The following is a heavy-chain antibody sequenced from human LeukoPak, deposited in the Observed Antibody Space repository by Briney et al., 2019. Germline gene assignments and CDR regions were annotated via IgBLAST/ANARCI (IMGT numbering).Heavy chain of an antibody. D-gene: IGHD4-23*01. CDR2: IIPILGIA. Sequence: SVNVSCKASGGTFSSYAISWVRQAPGQGLEWMGRIIPILGIANYAQKFQGRVTITADKSTSTAYMELSSLRSEDTAVYYCARDAEYGGNSLNYWYFDLWGRGTLVTVSS. V-gene: IGHV1-69*04. CDR1: GGTFSSYA. J-gene: IGHJ2*01. CDR3: ARDAEYGGNSLNYWYFDL.